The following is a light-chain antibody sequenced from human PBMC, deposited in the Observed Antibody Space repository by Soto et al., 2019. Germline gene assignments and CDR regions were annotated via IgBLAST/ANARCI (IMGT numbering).Light chain of an antibody. CDR2: AAS. CDR3: QQYGSTFT. J-gene: IGKJ3*01. V-gene: IGKV3-20*01. Sequence: LTQSPGTLSLSPGETATLYCRASQTITTSLAWYQQKPGQAPRLLIYAASSRATGIPDRFSGSGSGTDFTLTISRLEPEDFAVYYCQQYGSTFTFGPGTKVDIK. CDR1: QTITTS.